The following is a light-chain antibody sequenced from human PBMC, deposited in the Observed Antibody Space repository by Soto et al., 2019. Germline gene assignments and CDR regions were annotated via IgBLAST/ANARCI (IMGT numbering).Light chain of an antibody. J-gene: IGLJ2*01. CDR2: DVS. V-gene: IGLV2-14*03. CDR3: SSYTSNSTLI. CDR1: TSDIGGYNY. Sequence: QSALTQPASVSGSPGQSITISCTGTTSDIGGYNYVSWYRHPPGKPPQVMIYDVSNRRSGISDRFSGSKSGNTASLTISGLHAEDEGDYYCSSYTSNSTLIFGGGTKLTVL.